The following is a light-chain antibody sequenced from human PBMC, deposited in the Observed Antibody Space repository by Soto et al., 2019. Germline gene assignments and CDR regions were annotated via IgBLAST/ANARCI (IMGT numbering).Light chain of an antibody. Sequence: DMQMTQSPSSLSASVGDRVTINCQARQDISNYLNWYHQIPGKAPKLLIYDSSNLGAGVPSRFSGRGFGTKVTLTINCRQHEVSGMYYFQQYESLASFGPGT. J-gene: IGKJ3*01. CDR2: DSS. V-gene: IGKV1-33*01. CDR1: QDISNY. CDR3: QQYESLAS.